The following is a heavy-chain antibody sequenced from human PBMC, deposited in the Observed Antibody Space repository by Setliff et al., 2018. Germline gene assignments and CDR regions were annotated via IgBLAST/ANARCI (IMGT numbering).Heavy chain of an antibody. Sequence: ASVKVSCKASGYTLSSYAVNWVRQAPGQGLEWVGWINTNTGNPTYAQGFTGRFVFSLDTSVSTAYPQISSLKAEDSAVYYCGRASRFGTIVYRGDYYMDVWGKGTTVTVSS. V-gene: IGHV7-4-1*02. J-gene: IGHJ6*03. D-gene: IGHD3-10*01. CDR1: GYTLSSYA. CDR3: GRASRFGTIVYRGDYYMDV. CDR2: INTNTGNP.